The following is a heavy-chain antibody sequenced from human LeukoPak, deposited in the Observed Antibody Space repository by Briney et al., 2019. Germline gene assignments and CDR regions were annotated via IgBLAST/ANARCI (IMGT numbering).Heavy chain of an antibody. Sequence: PGGSLRLSCAASGFTFSNYAMSWVRQAPGKGLEGVSGISGSGGSTHYGDSVKGRFTISRDNSKNTLYLQMNSLRVEDTALYYCAKDEAIGRTLTKFSDYWGQGTLVTVSS. CDR1: GFTFSNYA. CDR2: ISGSGGST. V-gene: IGHV3-23*01. CDR3: AKDEAIGRTLTKFSDY. J-gene: IGHJ4*02. D-gene: IGHD4-11*01.